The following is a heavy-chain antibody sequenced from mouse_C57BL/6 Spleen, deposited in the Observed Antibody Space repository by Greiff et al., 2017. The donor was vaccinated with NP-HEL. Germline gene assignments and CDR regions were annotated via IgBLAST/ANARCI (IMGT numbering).Heavy chain of an antibody. CDR3: TREGDGYYPAWFAY. CDR2: ISSGGDYI. V-gene: IGHV5-9-1*02. D-gene: IGHD2-3*01. Sequence: EVQLQESGEGLVKPGGSLKLSCAASGFTFSSYAMSWVRQTPEKRLEWVAYISSGGDYIYYADTVKGRFTISRDNARNTLYLQMSSLKSEDTAMYYCTREGDGYYPAWFAYWGQGTLVTVSA. CDR1: GFTFSSYA. J-gene: IGHJ3*01.